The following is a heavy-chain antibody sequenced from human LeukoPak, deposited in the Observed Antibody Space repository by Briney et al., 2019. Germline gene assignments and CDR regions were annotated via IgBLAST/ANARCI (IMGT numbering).Heavy chain of an antibody. CDR2: IFYSGST. J-gene: IGHJ5*02. D-gene: IGHD5-12*01. CDR1: GGSISSYY. Sequence: SETLSLTCSVSGGSISSYYWSWIRQPPGKGLEWIGYIFYSGSTIYNPSLRSRVTISVDTSKNQLSPKLTSVTAADTAVYYCARRGYTTSGGHWFDPWGQGTLVTVSS. V-gene: IGHV4-59*08. CDR3: ARRGYTTSGGHWFDP.